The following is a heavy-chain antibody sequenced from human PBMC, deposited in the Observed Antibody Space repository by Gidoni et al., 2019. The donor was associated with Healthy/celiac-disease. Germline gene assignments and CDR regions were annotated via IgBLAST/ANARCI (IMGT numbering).Heavy chain of an antibody. D-gene: IGHD6-13*01. CDR3: AKDGAAVTGYFDY. CDR2: ISWNSGSI. Sequence: EVQLVESGGGLVQPGRSLRLSCAASGFTFDDYAMHWVRQAPGKGLEWVAGISWNSGSIGYADSVKGRFTISRDNAKNSLYLQMNSLRAEDTALYCCAKDGAAVTGYFDYWGQGTLVTVSS. J-gene: IGHJ4*02. V-gene: IGHV3-9*01. CDR1: GFTFDDYA.